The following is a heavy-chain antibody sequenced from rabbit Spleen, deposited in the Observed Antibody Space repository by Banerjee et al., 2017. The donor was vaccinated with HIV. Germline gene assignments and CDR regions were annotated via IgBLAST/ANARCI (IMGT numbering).Heavy chain of an antibody. CDR3: ARDSSTGGWGDWDL. CDR2: IDTNDGDT. J-gene: IGHJ4*01. Sequence: LEESGGGLVKPGGTLTLTCTVSGFSFSSNWICWVRQAPGKGLEWIACIDTNDGDTDYANWPKGRFTISKTSSTTVTLQMTSLTAADTATYFCARDSSTGGWGDWDLWGPGTLVTVS. CDR1: GFSFSSNW. V-gene: IGHV1S45*01. D-gene: IGHD1-1*01.